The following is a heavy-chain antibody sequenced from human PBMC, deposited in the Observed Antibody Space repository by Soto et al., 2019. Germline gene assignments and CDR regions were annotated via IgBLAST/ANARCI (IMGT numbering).Heavy chain of an antibody. V-gene: IGHV4-30-2*01. D-gene: IGHD6-19*01. J-gene: IGHJ4*02. CDR1: GGSISSGGYS. CDR3: ASAGGLGAVAADY. CDR2: IYHSGST. Sequence: QLQLQESGSGLVKPSQTLSLTCAVSGGSISSGGYSWSWIRQPPGKGLEWIGYIYHSGSTYYNPSLMSRVTISVDRSKTQFSLKLGSVTAAATAVYYCASAGGLGAVAADYWGQGTLVTVSS.